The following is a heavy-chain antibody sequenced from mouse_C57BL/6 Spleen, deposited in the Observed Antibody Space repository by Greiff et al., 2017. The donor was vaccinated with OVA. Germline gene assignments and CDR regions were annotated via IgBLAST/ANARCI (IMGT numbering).Heavy chain of an antibody. Sequence: QVQLQQSGAELVMPGASVKLSCKASGYTFTSYWMHWVKQRPGQGLEWIGEIDPSDSYTNYNQKFKGKSTLTVDKSSSTAYMQLSSLTSEDSAVYYCARGGLYNGMGNWGEGTPLTDSS. D-gene: IGHD2-1*01. CDR2: IDPSDSYT. J-gene: IGHJ2*01. V-gene: IGHV1-69*01. CDR3: ARGGLYNGMGN. CDR1: GYTFTSYW.